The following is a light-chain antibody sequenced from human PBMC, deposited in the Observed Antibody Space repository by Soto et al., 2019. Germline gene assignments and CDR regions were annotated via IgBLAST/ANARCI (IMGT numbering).Light chain of an antibody. V-gene: IGLV2-11*01. Sequence: QSALTQPRSVSGSPGQSVTISCTGTSSDVGGYNYVSWYQQHPGKAPKLMIYDVSKRPSGVPDRFSGSKSGNTASLTISGLQPDDFYYYCGCRYPGTYPSVFCTGPKVAV. CDR1: SSDVGGYNY. CDR2: DVS. J-gene: IGLJ1*01. CDR3: CRYPGTYPSV.